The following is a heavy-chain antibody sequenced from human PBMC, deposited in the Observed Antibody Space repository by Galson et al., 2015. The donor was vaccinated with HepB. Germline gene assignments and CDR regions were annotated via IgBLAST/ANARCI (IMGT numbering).Heavy chain of an antibody. CDR3: AKQAGNFIESWYFDY. CDR2: IEKDGSGT. V-gene: IGHV3-23*03. J-gene: IGHJ4*02. CDR1: GFTFRNFA. D-gene: IGHD2/OR15-2a*01. Sequence: SLRLSCAASGFTFRNFAVSWVRQAPGKGLEWVSSIEKDGSGTYSADSVGGRFTISRDNSKNTLYLQLNSLRGEDTAVYYCAKQAGNFIESWYFDYWGQGSLVTVSS.